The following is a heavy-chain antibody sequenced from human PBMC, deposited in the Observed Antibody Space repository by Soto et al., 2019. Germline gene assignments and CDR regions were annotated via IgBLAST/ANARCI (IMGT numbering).Heavy chain of an antibody. J-gene: IGHJ5*02. CDR3: ARDLGTYYYGSGSYCPQGGWFDP. Sequence: SCKASGYTFTSYGISWVRRAPGQGLEWIGYIYYSGSTYYNPSLKSRVTISVDKSKNQFSLKLSSVTVAEPAVYLCARDLGTYYYGSGSYCPQGGWFDPRGQAALVTVSS. D-gene: IGHD3-10*01. V-gene: IGHV4-31*03. CDR2: IYYSGST. CDR1: GYTFTSYGI.